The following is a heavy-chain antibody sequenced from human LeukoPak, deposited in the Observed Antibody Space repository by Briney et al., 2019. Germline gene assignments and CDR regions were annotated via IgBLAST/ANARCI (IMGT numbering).Heavy chain of an antibody. Sequence: ASVKVSCKASGGTFSSYAISWVRQAPGQGLEWMGRIIPILDIANYAQKFQGRVTITADKSTSTAYMELSSLRSEDTAVYYCARDGDSSGYYRYYFDYWGQGTLVTVSS. CDR1: GGTFSSYA. D-gene: IGHD3-22*01. J-gene: IGHJ4*02. CDR3: ARDGDSSGYYRYYFDY. CDR2: IIPILDIA. V-gene: IGHV1-69*04.